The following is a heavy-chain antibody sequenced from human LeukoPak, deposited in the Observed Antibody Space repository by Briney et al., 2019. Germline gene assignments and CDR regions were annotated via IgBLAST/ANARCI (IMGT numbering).Heavy chain of an antibody. CDR2: ISSSSSYI. Sequence: GGSLRLSCAASGFTFSSYSMNWVRQAPGKGLEWVSSISSSSSYIYYADSVKGRFTISRDNAKNSLYLQMNSLRAEDTAVYYCARDSIQLWLLDYWGQGTLVTVS. CDR3: ARDSIQLWLLDY. D-gene: IGHD5-18*01. CDR1: GFTFSSYS. J-gene: IGHJ4*02. V-gene: IGHV3-21*01.